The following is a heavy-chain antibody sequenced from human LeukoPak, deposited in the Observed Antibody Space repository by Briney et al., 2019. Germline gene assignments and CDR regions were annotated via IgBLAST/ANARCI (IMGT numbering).Heavy chain of an antibody. V-gene: IGHV1-2*04. CDR1: GYTFTSYY. J-gene: IGHJ6*02. Sequence: ASVKVSCKASGYTFTSYYMHWVRQAPGQGLEWMGWINPNSGGTNYAQKFQGWVTMTRDTSISTAYMELSRLRSDDTAVYYCARDGDTASEAYYGMDVWGQGTTVTVSS. D-gene: IGHD5-18*01. CDR2: INPNSGGT. CDR3: ARDGDTASEAYYGMDV.